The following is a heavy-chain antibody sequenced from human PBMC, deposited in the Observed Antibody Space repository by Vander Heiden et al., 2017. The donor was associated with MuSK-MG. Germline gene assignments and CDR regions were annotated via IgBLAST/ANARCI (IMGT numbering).Heavy chain of an antibody. CDR2: ISAYNGDT. CDR3: ARDVDTAMANWFDP. J-gene: IGHJ5*02. CDR1: GYTFTSYG. D-gene: IGHD5-18*01. V-gene: IGHV1-18*01. Sequence: ASGYTFTSYGISWVRQAPGQGLEWMGWISAYNGDTNYAQKLQGRVTMTTDTSTSTAYMELRRLRSDDTAVYYYARDVDTAMANWFDPWGQGTLVTVSS.